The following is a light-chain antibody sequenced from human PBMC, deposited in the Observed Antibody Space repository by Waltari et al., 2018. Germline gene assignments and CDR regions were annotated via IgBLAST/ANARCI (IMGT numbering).Light chain of an antibody. Sequence: DVVTTQSPLLLPATLGKPAPISRTPNQSLVHSDGKTYLNWFHQRPGQSPRRLIYKISNRDSGVPDRFSGSGSGTNFTLKISRVEAEDVGVYYCMQATHWPLTFGQGTKVEIK. CDR2: KIS. J-gene: IGKJ1*01. V-gene: IGKV2-30*02. CDR3: MQATHWPLT. CDR1: QSLVHSDGKTY.